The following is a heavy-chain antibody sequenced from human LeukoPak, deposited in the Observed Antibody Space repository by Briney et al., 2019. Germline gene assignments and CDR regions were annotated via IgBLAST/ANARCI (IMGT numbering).Heavy chain of an antibody. CDR2: INPNSGGT. V-gene: IGHV1-2*02. J-gene: IGHJ4*02. D-gene: IGHD3-3*01. Sequence: ASVKVSCKASGGTFSSYAISWVRQAPGQGLEWMGWINPNSGGTNYAQKFQGRVTMTRDTSISTAYMELSRLRSDDTAVYYCARERSLEWLVHWGQGTLVTVSS. CDR1: GGTFSSYA. CDR3: ARERSLEWLVH.